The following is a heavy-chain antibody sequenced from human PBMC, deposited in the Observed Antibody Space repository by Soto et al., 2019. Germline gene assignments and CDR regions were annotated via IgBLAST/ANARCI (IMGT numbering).Heavy chain of an antibody. D-gene: IGHD6-13*01. Sequence: PGESLKISCKGSGYSFTSYWIGWVRQMPGKGLEWMGIIYPGDSDTRYSPSFQGQVTISADKSISTAYLQWSSLKASDTAMYYCARSGIAAAGTDPTSYYYYYGMDVWGQGTTVTVSS. CDR2: IYPGDSDT. V-gene: IGHV5-51*01. CDR3: ARSGIAAAGTDPTSYYYYYGMDV. J-gene: IGHJ6*02. CDR1: GYSFTSYW.